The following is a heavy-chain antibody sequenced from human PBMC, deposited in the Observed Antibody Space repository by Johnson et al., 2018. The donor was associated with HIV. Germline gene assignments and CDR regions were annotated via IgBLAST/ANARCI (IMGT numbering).Heavy chain of an antibody. V-gene: IGHV3-30*14. Sequence: QMLLVESGGGVVQPGRSLRLSCAASGFSFSSYPMHWVRQAPGKGLEWVAVTTYDGTNKYYADSVKGRFTISRDNSKNTLYLQMNSLRAEDTAVYYCAKDLFTEREDDVFDIWGQGTMVTVSS. J-gene: IGHJ3*02. D-gene: IGHD1-26*01. CDR1: GFSFSSYP. CDR3: AKDLFTEREDDVFDI. CDR2: TTYDGTNK.